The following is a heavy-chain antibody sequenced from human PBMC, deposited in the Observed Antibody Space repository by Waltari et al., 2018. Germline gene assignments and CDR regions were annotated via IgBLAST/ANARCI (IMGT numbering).Heavy chain of an antibody. D-gene: IGHD3-10*01. V-gene: IGHV3-23*04. CDR1: GFTFSSYA. Sequence: EVQLVESGGGLIQPGGSLRLSCAASGFTFSSYAMSWVRPAPGKGLEWVSAISGRGGSTYYADSVKGRFTISRDNSKNTLYLQMNSLRAEDTAVYYCAKGTTLVRGENYFDYWGQGTLVTVSS. CDR3: AKGTTLVRGENYFDY. J-gene: IGHJ4*02. CDR2: ISGRGGST.